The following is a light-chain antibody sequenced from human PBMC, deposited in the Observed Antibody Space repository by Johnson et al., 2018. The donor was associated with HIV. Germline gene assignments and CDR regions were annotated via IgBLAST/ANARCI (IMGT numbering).Light chain of an antibody. CDR2: END. Sequence: QPVLTQPPSVSAAPGQKVTISCSGSSYNIGNNLVSWYQQLPGSAPTLLIYENDKRPSGIPDRFSGSQSGTSATLGITGLQTGDEADYYCGTWVSSLSVYVFASGPTVTVL. V-gene: IGLV1-51*02. CDR1: SYNIGNNL. CDR3: GTWVSSLSVYV. J-gene: IGLJ1*01.